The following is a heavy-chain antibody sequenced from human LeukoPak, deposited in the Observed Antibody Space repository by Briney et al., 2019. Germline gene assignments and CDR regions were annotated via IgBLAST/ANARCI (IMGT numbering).Heavy chain of an antibody. Sequence: SETLSLTCTVSGGSISSSSYYRGWIRQPPGKGLEWIGSIYYSGSTYYNPSLKSRVTISVDTSKNQFSLKLSSVTAADTAVYYCARGRGYSSSWYWFDPWGQGTLVTVSS. D-gene: IGHD6-13*01. CDR3: ARGRGYSSSWYWFDP. CDR1: GGSISSSSYY. V-gene: IGHV4-39*07. J-gene: IGHJ5*02. CDR2: IYYSGST.